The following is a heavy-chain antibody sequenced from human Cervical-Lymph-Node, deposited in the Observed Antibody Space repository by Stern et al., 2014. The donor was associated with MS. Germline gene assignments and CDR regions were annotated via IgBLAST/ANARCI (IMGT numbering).Heavy chain of an antibody. CDR2: ISYDGRNT. J-gene: IGHJ4*02. Sequence: VQLVQSGGAVVQPGRSLRLSCAASRFIFSYFGMHWVRPAPGKGLEWVAFISYDGRNTYYADSVKGRFTISRDNAKSTLYLQMSSLRPEDTAVYYCAKVPEEQLTDRYYFDYWGQGTLVTVSS. CDR3: AKVPEEQLTDRYYFDY. V-gene: IGHV3-30*18. D-gene: IGHD6-13*01. CDR1: RFIFSYFG.